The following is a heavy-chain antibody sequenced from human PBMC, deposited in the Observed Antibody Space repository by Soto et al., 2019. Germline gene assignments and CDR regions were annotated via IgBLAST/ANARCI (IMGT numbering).Heavy chain of an antibody. CDR1: GFTFTNYG. Sequence: TGGSLRLSCAASGFTFTNYGMHWVRQAPGKGLEGVAVISYDGSNKHSADSVKGRFTISRDNSKNTVFLQMNSLRAEDTAVYYCAKDERYCSGSSCHPSYSAYYYYGMDVWGQGTTVTVSS. CDR2: ISYDGSNK. V-gene: IGHV3-30*18. D-gene: IGHD2-15*01. J-gene: IGHJ6*02. CDR3: AKDERYCSGSSCHPSYSAYYYYGMDV.